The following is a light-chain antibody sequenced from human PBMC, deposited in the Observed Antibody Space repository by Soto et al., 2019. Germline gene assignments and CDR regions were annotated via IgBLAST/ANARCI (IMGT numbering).Light chain of an antibody. CDR1: QSVSSSY. J-gene: IGKJ5*01. CDR2: GAS. CDR3: QQRSNWPPIT. Sequence: EIVFTQSPGTLSLSPGARATLSCRASQSVSSSYLAWYQQKPGQAPRLLIYGASSRATGIPARFSGSGSGTDFILTISSLEPEDFAVYYCQQRSNWPPITFGQGTRLEN. V-gene: IGKV3D-20*02.